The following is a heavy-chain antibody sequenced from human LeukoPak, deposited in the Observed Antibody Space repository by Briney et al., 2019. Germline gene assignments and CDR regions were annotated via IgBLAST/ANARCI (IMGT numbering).Heavy chain of an antibody. V-gene: IGHV3-74*01. CDR3: ASSTQISKYADY. CDR1: GFIFREYW. J-gene: IGHJ4*02. CDR2: INSDGSIT. Sequence: GGSLRLSCAASGFIFREYWMHRVRQAPGKGLVWVSRINSDGSITTYADSVRGRFTISRDNAKSTLYLQMNSLRAEDTAVYYCASSTQISKYADYWGQGALVTVSS. D-gene: IGHD2-2*01.